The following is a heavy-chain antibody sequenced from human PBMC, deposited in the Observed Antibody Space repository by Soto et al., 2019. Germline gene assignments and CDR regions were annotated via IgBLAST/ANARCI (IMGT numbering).Heavy chain of an antibody. CDR2: ISSSSSTI. D-gene: IGHD3-10*02. CDR3: AAWTMSSAFDI. CDR1: GFTFSSYS. V-gene: IGHV3-48*01. Sequence: GGSLRLSCAASGFTFSSYSMNWVRQAPGKGLEWVSYISSSSSTIYYADSVKGRFTISRDNAKNSLYLQMNSLRAEDTAVYYCAAWTMSSAFDIWGQGTMVTVSS. J-gene: IGHJ3*02.